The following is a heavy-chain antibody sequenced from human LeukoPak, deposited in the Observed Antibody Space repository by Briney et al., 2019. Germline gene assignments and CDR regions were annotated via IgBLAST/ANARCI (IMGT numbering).Heavy chain of an antibody. Sequence: PSETLSLTCTVSGGSISSGSYYWSWIRQPAGKGLEWIGRIYTSGSTNYDPSLKSRVTISVDTSKNQFSLKLSSVTAADTAVYYCVRVAHDSGGSCYDWGQGTLVTVSS. CDR3: VRVAHDSGGSCYD. CDR2: IYTSGST. CDR1: GGSISSGSYY. J-gene: IGHJ4*02. V-gene: IGHV4-61*02. D-gene: IGHD2-15*01.